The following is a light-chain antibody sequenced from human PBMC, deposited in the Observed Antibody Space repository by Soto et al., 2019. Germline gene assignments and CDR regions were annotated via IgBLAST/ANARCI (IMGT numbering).Light chain of an antibody. CDR3: QQYNNWPQT. CDR2: DVS. Sequence: DIVVTQSPSTLSLSPGERGTLSCRASESVTNYLAWYQQKPGQAPRLLVYDVSNRATGIPARFSGSGSGTEFTLTITSLQSEDFAVYYCQQYNNWPQTFGQGTKVDIK. CDR1: ESVTNY. J-gene: IGKJ1*01. V-gene: IGKV3D-15*01.